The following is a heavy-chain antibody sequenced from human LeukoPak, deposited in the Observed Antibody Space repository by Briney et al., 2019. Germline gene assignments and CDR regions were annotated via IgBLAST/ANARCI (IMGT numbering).Heavy chain of an antibody. D-gene: IGHD6-19*01. CDR3: ARGRTVAGTGF. V-gene: IGHV4-59*01. Sequence: PSETLFLTCSVSGGSITSYYWSWIRQPPGKGLEWIGYIYYSGSTNYNPSLKSRVTISVDTSKNQFSLRLSSVTAADTAVYYCARGRTVAGTGFWGQGTLVTVSS. J-gene: IGHJ4*02. CDR1: GGSITSYY. CDR2: IYYSGST.